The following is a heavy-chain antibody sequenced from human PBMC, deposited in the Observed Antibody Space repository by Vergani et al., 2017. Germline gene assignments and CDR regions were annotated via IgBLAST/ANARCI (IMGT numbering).Heavy chain of an antibody. J-gene: IGHJ5*02. CDR1: GFTFNQYG. D-gene: IGHD1-14*01. CDR2: TWYDGNNK. Sequence: QVQLVESGGGVVQPVRSLRLSCAASGFTFNQYGMHWVRQAPGKGREWVAVTWYDGNNKQYADSVKGRFTVSRDNSKSTMYLQMNSLRDEYTGVYYCARDFRLLYNRFDPWGQGTLVTVSS. CDR3: ARDFRLLYNRFDP. V-gene: IGHV3-33*01.